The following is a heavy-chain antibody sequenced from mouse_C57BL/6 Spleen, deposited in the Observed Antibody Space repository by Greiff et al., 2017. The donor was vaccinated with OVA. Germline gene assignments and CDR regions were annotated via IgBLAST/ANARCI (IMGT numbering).Heavy chain of an antibody. D-gene: IGHD4-1*01. CDR1: GYTFTDYY. CDR3: ARSSGTFYAMDY. V-gene: IGHV1-26*01. J-gene: IGHJ4*01. CDR2: INPNNGGT. Sequence: EVQLQQSGPVLAKPGASVKISCKASGYTFTDYYMNWVKQSHGKSLEWIGDINPNNGGTSYNQKFKGKATLTVDKSSSTAYMELRSLTSEDSAVYYCARSSGTFYAMDYWGQGTSVTVSS.